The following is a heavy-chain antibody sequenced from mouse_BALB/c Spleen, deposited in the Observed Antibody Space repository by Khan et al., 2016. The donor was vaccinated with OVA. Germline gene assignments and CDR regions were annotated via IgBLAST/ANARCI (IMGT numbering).Heavy chain of an antibody. J-gene: IGHJ4*01. CDR3: ARGGWRAMDY. D-gene: IGHD2-3*01. CDR1: GYTFTNYG. CDR2: IYTYTGEP. Sequence: QIQLVQSGPDLKKPGETVKISCKASGYTFTNYGINWVKQAPGKGLKWMGWIYTYTGEPTYADDFKGRFAFSLETSASTAYLQINNLKNEDTATYFCARGGWRAMDYWGQGTSVTVSS. V-gene: IGHV9-3-1*01.